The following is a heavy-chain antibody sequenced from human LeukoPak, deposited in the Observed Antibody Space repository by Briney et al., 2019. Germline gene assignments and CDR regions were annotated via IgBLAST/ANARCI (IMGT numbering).Heavy chain of an antibody. CDR1: GGSISSYY. V-gene: IGHV4-59*01. J-gene: IGHJ5*02. Sequence: TSETLSLTCTVSGGSISSYYWSWIRQPPGKGLEWIGYIYYSGSTNYNPSLKSRVTISVDTSKNQFSLKLSSVTAADTAVYYCARLVRFAGWFDPWGRGTLVTVSS. CDR3: ARLVRFAGWFDP. D-gene: IGHD6-6*01. CDR2: IYYSGST.